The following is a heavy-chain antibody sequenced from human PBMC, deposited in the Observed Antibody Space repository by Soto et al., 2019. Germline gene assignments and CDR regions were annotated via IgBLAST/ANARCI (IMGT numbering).Heavy chain of an antibody. V-gene: IGHV4-34*01. CDR3: ARGIAAAGPFDY. CDR1: GGSFNGYY. J-gene: IGHJ4*02. D-gene: IGHD6-13*01. CDR2: INHSGST. Sequence: QVQLQQWGAGLLKPSETLSLTCAVYGGSFNGYYWSWIRQPPGKGLEWIGEINHSGSTNYNPSLKSRVTISVDTPKTHFSLKLSSVPAADTAVYSCARGIAAAGPFDYWGQGTLVTVSS.